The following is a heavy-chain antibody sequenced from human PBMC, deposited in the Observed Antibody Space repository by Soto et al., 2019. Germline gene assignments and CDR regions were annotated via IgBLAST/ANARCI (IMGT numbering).Heavy chain of an antibody. J-gene: IGHJ6*03. CDR2: ITWSSDSM. CDR3: AREDSGFSGYMDV. D-gene: IGHD3-10*01. CDR1: GFTFYNHG. Sequence: EVQLVESGGGLVQPGRSLRLSCVASGFTFYNHGMHWVRQAPGRGLEWVSGITWSSDSMGYADSVKGRFTISRDNAKNSLYLQMNSLRHEYTALYYCAREDSGFSGYMDVWGKGTTVTVSS. V-gene: IGHV3-9*01.